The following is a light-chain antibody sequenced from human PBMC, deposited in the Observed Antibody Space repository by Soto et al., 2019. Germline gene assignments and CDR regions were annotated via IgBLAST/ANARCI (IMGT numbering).Light chain of an antibody. CDR3: QQYGSSPYT. Sequence: EIVLTQSPGTLSLSPGERATLSCRARQSVSSSYLAWYQQKPGQAPRLLIYGASSRATGIPDRFSGSGSGTDFTLTISRLEPEDFAVYYCQQYGSSPYTFGQGNKLDIK. V-gene: IGKV3-20*01. J-gene: IGKJ2*01. CDR2: GAS. CDR1: QSVSSSY.